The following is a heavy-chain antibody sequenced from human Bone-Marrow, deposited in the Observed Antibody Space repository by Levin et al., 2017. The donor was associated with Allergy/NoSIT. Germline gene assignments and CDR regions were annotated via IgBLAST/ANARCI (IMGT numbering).Heavy chain of an antibody. V-gene: IGHV1-69*04. CDR2: TILLLGIA. D-gene: IGHD3-10*01. CDR1: GGTFSSYG. J-gene: IGHJ6*02. Sequence: ASVKVSCKASGGTFSSYGISWVRQAPGQGLEWMGRTILLLGIANYALKFQGRVTITADKSTATAHMELSSLRFEDTAVYYCATVEAELDYGMDVWGQGTTVIVSS. CDR3: ATVEAELDYGMDV.